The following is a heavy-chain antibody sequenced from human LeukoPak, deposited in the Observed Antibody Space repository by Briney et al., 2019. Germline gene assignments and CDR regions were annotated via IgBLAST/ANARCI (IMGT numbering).Heavy chain of an antibody. CDR2: INHSGST. V-gene: IGHV4-34*01. CDR3: ASIDFWSDY. Sequence: PSETLALTCAVYGGSFSGYYWSWIRQPPGKGLEWIGEINHSGSTSYNPSLKSRVTMSVDTSKNQFSLKLSSVTAAHTGVYYCASIDFWSDYWGQGTLVTASS. D-gene: IGHD3-3*01. CDR1: GGSFSGYY. J-gene: IGHJ4*02.